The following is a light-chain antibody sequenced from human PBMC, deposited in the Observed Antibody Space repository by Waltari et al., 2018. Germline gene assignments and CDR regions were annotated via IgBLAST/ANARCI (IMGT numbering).Light chain of an antibody. Sequence: EIVLTQSPGTLSLSPGERATLSCRASQSLSSSYLAGYQQKPGQAPRLLISGGSNRATGIPDRFSGSASGADFTLTINRLEPEDSAVYYCQQYGLSIFTFGPGTKVDIK. CDR1: QSLSSSY. V-gene: IGKV3-20*01. CDR2: GGS. J-gene: IGKJ3*01. CDR3: QQYGLSIFT.